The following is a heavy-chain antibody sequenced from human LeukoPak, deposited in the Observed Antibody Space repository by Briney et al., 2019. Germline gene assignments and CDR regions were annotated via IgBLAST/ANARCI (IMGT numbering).Heavy chain of an antibody. J-gene: IGHJ4*02. CDR2: MNPNSGNT. D-gene: IGHD3-10*01. V-gene: IGHV1-8*01. Sequence: ASVKVSCKASGYTFITYDINWVRQAPGQGLEWMGWMNPNSGNTGYAQKFQGRVTMTRNTSKTTAYMELRSLRSEDTAVYYCARAWLGSVSYSAHWGQGTLVIVSS. CDR1: GYTFITYD. CDR3: ARAWLGSVSYSAH.